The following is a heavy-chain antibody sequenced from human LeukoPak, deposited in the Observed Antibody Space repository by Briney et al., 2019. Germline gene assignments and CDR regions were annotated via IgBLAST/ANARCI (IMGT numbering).Heavy chain of an antibody. CDR3: ARAPSEIGGYYPEYFRH. CDR2: IKGDGNT. J-gene: IGHJ1*01. Sequence: PGGSLRLSCAASGFTFSSYWMHWVRQAPGKGLVWVSRIKGDGNTNYADSVKGRFTISRDNAKNTVSLQMNSLRAEDTGVYYCARAPSEIGGYYPEYFRHWGQGTLVTASS. V-gene: IGHV3-74*01. CDR1: GFTFSSYW. D-gene: IGHD3-22*01.